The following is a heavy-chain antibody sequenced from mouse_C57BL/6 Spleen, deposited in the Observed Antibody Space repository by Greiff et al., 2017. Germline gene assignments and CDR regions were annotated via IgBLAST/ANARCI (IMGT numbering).Heavy chain of an antibody. J-gene: IGHJ4*01. CDR1: GFTFSDYG. Sequence: EVQLVESGGGLVQPGGSLKLSCAASGFTFSDYGMHWVRQAPEKGLEWVAYISSGSSTIDYADTVKCRFTISRDNAKNTLFLQMTSLGSEDTAMYYSARLFHAMDYWGQGTSVTVSS. CDR3: ARLFHAMDY. V-gene: IGHV5-17*01. CDR2: ISSGSSTI.